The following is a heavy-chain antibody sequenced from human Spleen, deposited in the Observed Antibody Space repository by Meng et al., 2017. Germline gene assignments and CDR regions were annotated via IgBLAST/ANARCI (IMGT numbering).Heavy chain of an antibody. J-gene: IGHJ4*02. D-gene: IGHD3-10*01. V-gene: IGHV5-51*03. CDR3: ARRPSMVRGYYFDY. CDR2: IYPRDSDT. CDR1: GYSFTTYW. Sequence: VQPLQSGAEVKKPGEYLKSSGQGSGYSFTTYWSGWVRQMPGEGLEWMGVIYPRDSDTRYSPSFQGQVTISADKFINTAYLQWSSLKASDTAMYYCARRPSMVRGYYFDYWGQGTLVTVSS.